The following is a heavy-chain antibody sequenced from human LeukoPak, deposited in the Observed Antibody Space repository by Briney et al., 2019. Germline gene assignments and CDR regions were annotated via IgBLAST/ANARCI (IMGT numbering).Heavy chain of an antibody. CDR1: GGSISSYY. V-gene: IGHV4-59*01. J-gene: IGHJ4*02. D-gene: IGHD4-17*01. CDR2: IYYSGST. CDR3: ARDDGDYEHSPDY. Sequence: PSETLSLTCTVSGGSISSYYWSWIRQPPGKGLEWIGYIYYSGSTNYNPSLKSRVTISVDTSKNQFSLKLSSATAADTAVYYCARDDGDYEHSPDYWGQGTLVTVSS.